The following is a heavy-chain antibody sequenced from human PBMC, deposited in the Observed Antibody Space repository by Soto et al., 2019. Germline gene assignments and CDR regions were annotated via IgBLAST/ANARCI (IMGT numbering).Heavy chain of an antibody. Sequence: GGSLRLSCTVSGFAFNNYGINWVRQAPGKGLEWVSSISKSDYTYYSDSVKGRFAISRDNAKSSVSLQMNTLRVEDTAVYYCAREDSIIIPAVSDFWGQGTLVTVPQ. CDR1: GFAFNNYG. CDR3: AREDSIIIPAVSDF. CDR2: ISKSDYT. J-gene: IGHJ4*02. D-gene: IGHD2-2*01. V-gene: IGHV3-21*01.